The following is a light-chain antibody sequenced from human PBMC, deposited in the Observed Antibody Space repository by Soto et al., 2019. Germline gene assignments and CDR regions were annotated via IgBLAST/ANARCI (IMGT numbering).Light chain of an antibody. Sequence: QSVLTQPASVSGSPGQSITISCTGTSNNVGNYNLVSWYQQHPGEAPKLMIYEVYKRPPGVSNRFSGSKSGITASLTISGLQAEDEGDYYCCSYAGSDTYVFGTGTKVTVL. J-gene: IGLJ1*01. V-gene: IGLV2-23*02. CDR3: CSYAGSDTYV. CDR2: EVY. CDR1: SNNVGNYNL.